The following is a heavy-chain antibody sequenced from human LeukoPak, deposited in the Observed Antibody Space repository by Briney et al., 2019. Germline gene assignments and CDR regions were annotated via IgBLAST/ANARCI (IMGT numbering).Heavy chain of an antibody. J-gene: IGHJ4*02. D-gene: IGHD3-3*01. CDR2: IWYDGSNK. CDR3: ARDSGRAYYDFWNGYPDY. CDR1: GFTFSSYG. Sequence: GGSLRLSCAASGFTFSSYGMHWVRQAPGKGLEWVAVIWYDGSNKYYADSVKGRFTISRDNSKNTLYLQMNSLRAEDTAVYYCARDSGRAYYDFWNGYPDYWGQGTLVTVSS. V-gene: IGHV3-33*01.